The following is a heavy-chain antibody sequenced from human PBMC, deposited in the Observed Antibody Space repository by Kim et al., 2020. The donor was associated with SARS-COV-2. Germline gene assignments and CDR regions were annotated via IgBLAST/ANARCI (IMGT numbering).Heavy chain of an antibody. J-gene: IGHJ6*02. D-gene: IGHD3-10*01. CDR2: ISSSSSYT. CDR1: GFTFSDYY. CDR3: ARGDTMVRGVGKDYYYYYGMDV. V-gene: IGHV3-11*06. Sequence: GGSLRLSCAASGFTFSDYYMSWIRQAPGKGLEWVSYISSSSSYTNYADSVKGRFTISRDNTKNSLYLQMNSLRAEDTAVYYCARGDTMVRGVGKDYYYYYGMDVWGQGTTVTVSS.